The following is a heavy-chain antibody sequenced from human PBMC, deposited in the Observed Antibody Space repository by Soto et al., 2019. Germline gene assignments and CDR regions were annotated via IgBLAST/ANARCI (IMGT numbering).Heavy chain of an antibody. CDR3: ARVPIAVAGPPDY. CDR1: GGSFSGYY. Sequence: SETLSLTCAVYGGSFSGYYGSFVRQPPGKGLEWIVEINHSGSTNYNPSLKGRVTISVDTSKNQFSLKLSSVTAADTAVYYCARVPIAVAGPPDYWGQGTLVTVSS. D-gene: IGHD6-19*01. CDR2: INHSGST. J-gene: IGHJ4*02. V-gene: IGHV4-34*01.